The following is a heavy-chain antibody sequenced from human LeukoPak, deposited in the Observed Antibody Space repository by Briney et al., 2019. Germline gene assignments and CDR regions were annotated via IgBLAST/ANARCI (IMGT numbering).Heavy chain of an antibody. CDR1: GGSISSSNW. CDR2: IYPSGTT. V-gene: IGHV4-4*02. CDR3: ARVGTSGVFDI. Sequence: PSETLSLTCAVSGGSISSSNWWSWVGQPPGKGLEWIGDIYPSGTTNYNPSLQSRVTISLDKSKNRFSLKLSSVTAADTAVYYCARVGTSGVFDIWGQGTMVTVSS. D-gene: IGHD1-1*01. J-gene: IGHJ3*02.